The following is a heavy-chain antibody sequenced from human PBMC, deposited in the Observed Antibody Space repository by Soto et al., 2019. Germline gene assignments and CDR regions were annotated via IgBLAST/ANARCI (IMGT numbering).Heavy chain of an antibody. CDR2: TSYDGSNT. CDR3: AKLVIGRRVAEKSFVI. J-gene: IGHJ3*02. Sequence: LRLSFPASGFTSSSYGMPWVRQAPGKGLEWVAVTSYDGSNTYYADSVKGRFTISRDNSKNTLYLQMNSLRAEDTAVYYCAKLVIGRRVAEKSFVIWGEGTMVTV. V-gene: IGHV3-30*18. CDR1: GFTSSSYG. D-gene: IGHD3-22*01.